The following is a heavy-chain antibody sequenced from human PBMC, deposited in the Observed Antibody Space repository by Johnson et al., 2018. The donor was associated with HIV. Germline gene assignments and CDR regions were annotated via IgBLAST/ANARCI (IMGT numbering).Heavy chain of an antibody. CDR1: GFTFR. CDR3: AKVGYDSTRGI. D-gene: IGHD3-22*01. V-gene: IGHV3-23*01. CDR2: ISGSGGST. J-gene: IGHJ3*02. Sequence: FSCVASGFTFRARQAPGKGLEWVSSISGSGGSTYYADSVKGRFTISRDNSKNTLYLQMNSLRAEDTAVYYCAKVGYDSTRGIWGQGTMVTVSS.